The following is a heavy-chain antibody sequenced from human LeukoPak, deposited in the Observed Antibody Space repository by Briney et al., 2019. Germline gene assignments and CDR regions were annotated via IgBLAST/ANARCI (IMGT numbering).Heavy chain of an antibody. Sequence: SETLSLTCTVSGGSISSYYWSWIRQPPGKGLEWIGYIYYSGSTNYNPSLKSRVTISVDTSKNQFSLKLSSVTAADTAVYYCARGRFASGWWTFDYGGQGTLVTVSS. D-gene: IGHD6-19*01. V-gene: IGHV4-59*08. CDR2: IYYSGST. J-gene: IGHJ4*02. CDR3: ARGRFASGWWTFDY. CDR1: GGSISSYY.